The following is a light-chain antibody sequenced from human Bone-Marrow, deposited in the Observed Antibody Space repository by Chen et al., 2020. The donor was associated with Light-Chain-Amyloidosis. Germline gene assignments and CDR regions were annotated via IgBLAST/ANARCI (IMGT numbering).Light chain of an antibody. CDR2: KDS. J-gene: IGLJ2*01. V-gene: IGLV3-25*03. CDR1: ALPKEN. CDR3: QSADSSGSYLVI. Sequence: SYELTQPPSVSVSPGQTARSTCSGDALPKENAYWYQQKPGQAPVLVIYKDSERPLGIPERFSGSSSGTTVTLTISVVQAEDEADYYCQSADSSGSYLVIFGGGTKLTVL.